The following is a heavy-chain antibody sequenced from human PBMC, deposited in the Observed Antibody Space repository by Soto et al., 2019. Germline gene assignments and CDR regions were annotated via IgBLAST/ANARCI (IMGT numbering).Heavy chain of an antibody. CDR2: IGSRTSDI. D-gene: IGHD3-3*01. V-gene: IGHV3-21*01. CDR1: GFTLSRHT. CDR3: VRDYYHTNVNPKTLDM. J-gene: IGHJ3*02. Sequence: GGSLRLSCAASGFTLSRHTMNWVRQAPGKGLEWVSFIGSRTSDIYYADSVKGRFTISRDNAKHSLYLDMTRLSAEDPAVYFCVRDYYHTNVNPKTLDMWGQGTMVTFSS.